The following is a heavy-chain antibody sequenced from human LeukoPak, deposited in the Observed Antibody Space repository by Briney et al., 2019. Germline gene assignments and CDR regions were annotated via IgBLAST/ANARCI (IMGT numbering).Heavy chain of an antibody. J-gene: IGHJ4*02. CDR1: GFTFSSYG. Sequence: PGRSLRLSCAASGFTFSSYGMHWVRQAPGKGLEWVAIIWYDGSNKYYADSVKGRFTISRDNSKNTLYLQMNSLRAEDTAVYYCARDRDVYSSRWNRNFAYWGQGTLVTVSA. D-gene: IGHD6-13*01. V-gene: IGHV3-33*01. CDR3: ARDRDVYSSRWNRNFAY. CDR2: IWYDGSNK.